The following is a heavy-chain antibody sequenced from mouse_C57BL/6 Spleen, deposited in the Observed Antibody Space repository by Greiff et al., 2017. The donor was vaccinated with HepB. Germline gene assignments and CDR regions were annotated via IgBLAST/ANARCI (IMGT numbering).Heavy chain of an antibody. J-gene: IGHJ1*03. Sequence: QVQLQQSGAELMKPGASVKLSCKATGYTFTGYWIEWVKQRPGHGLEWIGEILPGSGSTNYNEKFKGKATLTADTSSNTAYMQLSSLTTEDSAIYYCASPRDWYFDVWGTGTTVTVSS. CDR3: ASPRDWYFDV. CDR2: ILPGSGST. V-gene: IGHV1-9*01. CDR1: GYTFTGYW.